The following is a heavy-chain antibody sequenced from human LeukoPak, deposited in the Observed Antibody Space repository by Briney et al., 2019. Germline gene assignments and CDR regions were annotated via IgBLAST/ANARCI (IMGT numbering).Heavy chain of an antibody. D-gene: IGHD5-12*01. CDR3: ARGESRGYSGYDNWSLNPYYYYGMDV. V-gene: IGHV1-18*01. CDR1: GYTFTSYG. CDR2: ISAYNGNT. Sequence: ASVKVSCKASGYTFTSYGISWVRQAPGQGLEWMGWISAYNGNTNYAQKLQGRVTMTTDTSTSTAYMELRSLRSDDTAVYYCARGESRGYSGYDNWSLNPYYYYGMDVWGQGTTVTVSS. J-gene: IGHJ6*02.